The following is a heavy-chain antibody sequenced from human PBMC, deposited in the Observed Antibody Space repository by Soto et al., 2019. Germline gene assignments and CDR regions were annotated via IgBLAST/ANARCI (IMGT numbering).Heavy chain of an antibody. D-gene: IGHD2-15*01. V-gene: IGHV5-10-1*01. CDR2: IDPSDSYT. J-gene: IGHJ6*02. CDR3: ATIQTLGYCSGGSCYPSFYYGMDV. CDR1: GYSFTSYW. Sequence: GESLKISCKGSGYSFTSYWISWVRQMPGKGLEWMGRIDPSDSYTNYSPSFQGHVTISADKSISTAYLQWSSLKASDTAMYYCATIQTLGYCSGGSCYPSFYYGMDVWGQGTTVTVPS.